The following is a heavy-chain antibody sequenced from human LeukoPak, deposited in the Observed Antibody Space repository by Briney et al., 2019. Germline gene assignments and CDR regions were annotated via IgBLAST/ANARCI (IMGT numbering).Heavy chain of an antibody. CDR2: ISSSGSTI. J-gene: IGHJ6*03. V-gene: IGHV3-11*04. CDR1: GFTFSDYY. CDR3: ASRHNYGDYYYYYYMDV. D-gene: IGHD4-17*01. Sequence: GGSLRLSCAASGFTFSDYYMSWIRQAPGKGVEWVSYISSSGSTIYYADSVKGRFTISRDNAKNSLYLQMNSLRAEDTAVYYCASRHNYGDYYYYYYMDVWGKGTTVTVSS.